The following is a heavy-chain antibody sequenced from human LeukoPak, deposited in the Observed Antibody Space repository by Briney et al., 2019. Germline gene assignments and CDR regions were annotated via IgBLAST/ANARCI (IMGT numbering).Heavy chain of an antibody. V-gene: IGHV3-33*01. D-gene: IGHD3-16*01. J-gene: IGHJ5*01. CDR2: IWYDGSNK. CDR1: GFTFSSYG. CDR3: ARGRGTSLIGWFDS. Sequence: GGSLRLSCAASGFTFSSYGMHWVRQAPGKGLEWVAVIWYDGSNKYYADSVKGRFIISRDNLNNTLYLQMHNLRADDAAVYYCARGRGTSLIGWFDSWGQGTLVTVSS.